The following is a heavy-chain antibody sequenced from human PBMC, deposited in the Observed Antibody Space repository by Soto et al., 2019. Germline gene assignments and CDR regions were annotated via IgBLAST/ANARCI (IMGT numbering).Heavy chain of an antibody. CDR1: GFTFSSYG. D-gene: IGHD6-19*01. J-gene: IGHJ6*02. CDR2: ISYDGSNK. V-gene: IGHV3-30*18. Sequence: GGSLRLSCAASGFTFSSYGMHWVRQAPGKGLEWVAVISYDGSNKYYADSVKGRFTISRDNSKNTLYLQMNSLRAEDTAVYYCAKARPRYSSGWLNYYYYYYGMDVWGQGTTVTVSS. CDR3: AKARPRYSSGWLNYYYYYYGMDV.